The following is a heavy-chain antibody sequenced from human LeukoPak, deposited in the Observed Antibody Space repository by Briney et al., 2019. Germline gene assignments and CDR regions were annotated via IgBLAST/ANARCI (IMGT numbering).Heavy chain of an antibody. V-gene: IGHV1-2*02. D-gene: IGHD3-10*01. J-gene: IGHJ4*02. CDR1: GYTFTGYY. Sequence: ASVKVSCKASGYTFTGYYMHWVRQAPGQGLEWMGWINPNSGGTNYAQKFQGRVTMTRDTSISTAYMELSRLRSDDTAVYYCARGPHYYYGSGSTTPFDYWGQGTLVTVSS. CDR3: ARGPHYYYGSGSTTPFDY. CDR2: INPNSGGT.